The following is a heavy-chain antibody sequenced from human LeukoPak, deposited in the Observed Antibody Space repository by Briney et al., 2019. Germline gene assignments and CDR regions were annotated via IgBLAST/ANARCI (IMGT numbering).Heavy chain of an antibody. Sequence: GGSLRLSCAASGLTSSSYAMSWVRQAPGKGLEWVSAISGSGGSTYYADSVKGRFTISRDNSKNTLYLQMNSLRAEDTAVYYCAKDVDNWNADFDYWGQGTLVTVSS. J-gene: IGHJ4*02. CDR2: ISGSGGST. CDR3: AKDVDNWNADFDY. D-gene: IGHD1-1*01. V-gene: IGHV3-23*01. CDR1: GLTSSSYA.